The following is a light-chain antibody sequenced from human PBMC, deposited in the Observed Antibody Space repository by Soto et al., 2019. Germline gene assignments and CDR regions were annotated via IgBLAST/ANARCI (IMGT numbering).Light chain of an antibody. V-gene: IGKV1-39*01. J-gene: IGKJ1*01. CDR3: QQTYTTPWT. Sequence: DIQMTQSPSSLSTSVGDRVTITCRASQSTSTFLNWYQQKPGKAPKLLIYDASSLQGGVPSRFSGGGSGTDFTLTITSLQPEDFTTYYCQQTYTTPWTFGQGTKVEIK. CDR2: DAS. CDR1: QSTSTF.